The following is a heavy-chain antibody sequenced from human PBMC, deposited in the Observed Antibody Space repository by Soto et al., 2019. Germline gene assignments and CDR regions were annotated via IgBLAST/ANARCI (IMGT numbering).Heavy chain of an antibody. CDR2: SIPIFGTA. CDR3: AKWLRGFDI. D-gene: IGHD2-8*01. Sequence: QVQLVQSGAEVKKPGSSVKVSCKASGGTFSSYVISWVRQAPGQGLEWMGGSIPIFGTANYAQKFQGRVTITADESTSTAYMEINSLRSEATAVYYCAKWLRGFDIWGQGTMVTVSS. V-gene: IGHV1-69*12. CDR1: GGTFSSYV. J-gene: IGHJ3*02.